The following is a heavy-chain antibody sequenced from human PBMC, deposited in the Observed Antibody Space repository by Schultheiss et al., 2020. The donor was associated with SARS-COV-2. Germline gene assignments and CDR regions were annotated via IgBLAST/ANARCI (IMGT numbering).Heavy chain of an antibody. J-gene: IGHJ5*02. V-gene: IGHV4-39*07. Sequence: SETLSLTCTVSGGSISSSSYYWSWIRQPPGKGLEWIGEINHSGSTNYNPSLKSRVTISVDTSKNQFSLKLSSVTAADTAVYYCARGRDIVVVPAAPAPPWFDPWGQGTLVTVSS. CDR3: ARGRDIVVVPAAPAPPWFDP. D-gene: IGHD2-2*01. CDR2: INHSGST. CDR1: GGSISSSSYY.